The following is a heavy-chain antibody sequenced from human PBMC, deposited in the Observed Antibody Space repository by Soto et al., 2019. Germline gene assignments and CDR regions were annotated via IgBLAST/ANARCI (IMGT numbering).Heavy chain of an antibody. D-gene: IGHD3-16*01. V-gene: IGHV3-30*18. CDR2: ISHDGSEK. CDR1: GFTFSTHG. Sequence: VPLVESGGGLVQPGTSLRLSCAASGFTFSTHGMHWVRQAPGKGLEWVAMISHDGSEKYYVDSVKGRFTISRDISKNTLFLQMDSLRAEETAVYYCAKGWGETGWYNWFDPWGQGTLVTVSS. CDR3: AKGWGETGWYNWFDP. J-gene: IGHJ5*02.